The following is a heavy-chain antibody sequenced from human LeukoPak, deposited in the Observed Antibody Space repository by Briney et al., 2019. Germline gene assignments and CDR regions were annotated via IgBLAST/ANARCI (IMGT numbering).Heavy chain of an antibody. CDR2: IYYSGST. CDR1: GGSISSSSYY. Sequence: SETLSLTCTVSGGSISSSSYYWGWIRQPPGKGLEWIGSIYYSGSTYYNPSLKSRVTISVDTSKNQFSLKLSSVTAADTAVYYWARRPNYVFWSCSRVDPVDYWCQGTLVTVLS. D-gene: IGHD3-3*01. CDR3: ARRPNYVFWSCSRVDPVDY. J-gene: IGHJ4*02. V-gene: IGHV4-39*01.